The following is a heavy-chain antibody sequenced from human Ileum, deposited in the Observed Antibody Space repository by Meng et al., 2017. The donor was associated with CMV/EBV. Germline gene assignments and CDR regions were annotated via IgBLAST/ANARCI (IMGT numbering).Heavy chain of an antibody. V-gene: IGHV4-39*02. CDR3: ARRGDY. CDR2: IYYTGTT. Sequence: TLSLTCTVSGGSVSAHYYYWGWIRQPPGKGLEWIGSIYYTGTTDYNPSLKSRVTIFLDKSKNHLSLSLNSVTAADTAVYYCARRGDYWGQGTLVTVSS. CDR1: GGSVSAHYYY. J-gene: IGHJ4*02. D-gene: IGHD3-10*01.